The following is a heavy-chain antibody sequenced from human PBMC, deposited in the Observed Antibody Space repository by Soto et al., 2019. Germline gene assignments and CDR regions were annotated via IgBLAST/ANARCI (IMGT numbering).Heavy chain of an antibody. J-gene: IGHJ6*02. Sequence: ASVKVSCKASGYTFTSYYMHWVRQAPGQGLEWMGIINPSGGSTSYAQKFQGRVTMTRDTSTSTVYMELSSLRSEDTAVYYCARDSAIAARLSTNYYYYGMDVWGQGTTVTVS. V-gene: IGHV1-46*01. CDR1: GYTFTSYY. CDR3: ARDSAIAARLSTNYYYYGMDV. D-gene: IGHD6-6*01. CDR2: INPSGGST.